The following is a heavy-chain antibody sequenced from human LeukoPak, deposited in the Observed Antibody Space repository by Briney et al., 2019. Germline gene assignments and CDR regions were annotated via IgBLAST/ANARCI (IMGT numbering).Heavy chain of an antibody. CDR3: AKDNQHHYYGSGSYYTRYYYMDV. D-gene: IGHD3-10*01. CDR1: GFTFSSYG. V-gene: IGHV3-30*02. Sequence: PGGSLRLSCAASGFTFSSYGMHWVRRAPGKGLEWVAFIRYDGSNKYYADSVKGRFTISRDNSKNTLYLQMKSLRAEDTAVYYCAKDNQHHYYGSGSYYTRYYYMDVWGKGTTVTISS. J-gene: IGHJ6*03. CDR2: IRYDGSNK.